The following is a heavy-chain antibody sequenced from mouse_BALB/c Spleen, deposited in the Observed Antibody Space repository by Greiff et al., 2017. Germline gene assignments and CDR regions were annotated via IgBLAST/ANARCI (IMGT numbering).Heavy chain of an antibody. CDR3: ARGGNYLDY. D-gene: IGHD2-14*01. J-gene: IGHJ2*01. Sequence: QVQLQQPGSELVRPGASVKLSCKASGYTFTSYWMHWVKQRPGQGLEWIGVINPGSGGTNYNEKFKGKATLTADKSSSTAYMQLSSLTSDDSAVYFCARGGNYLDYWGQGTTLTVSS. V-gene: IGHV1-53*01. CDR1: GYTFTSYW. CDR2: INPGSGGT.